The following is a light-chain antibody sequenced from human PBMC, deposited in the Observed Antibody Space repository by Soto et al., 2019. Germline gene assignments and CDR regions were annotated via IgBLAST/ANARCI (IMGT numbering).Light chain of an antibody. V-gene: IGKV4-1*01. CDR3: QQYYSTPRT. CDR1: QSVLYSSNNRNY. Sequence: DIVMTQSPDSLAVSLGERATINYKSSQSVLYSSNNRNYLAWYQQKPGQPPKLLIYWASTRESGVPGRFSGGGSGTDFTLTISSLQAEDVAIYYCQQYYSTPRTFGQGTKVEIK. CDR2: WAS. J-gene: IGKJ1*01.